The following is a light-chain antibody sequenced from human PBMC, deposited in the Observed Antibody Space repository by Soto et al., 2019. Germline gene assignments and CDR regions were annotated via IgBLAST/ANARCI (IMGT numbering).Light chain of an antibody. CDR3: QVWDSRSDHVV. V-gene: IGLV3-21*02. CDR1: NIGSKG. J-gene: IGLJ2*01. CDR2: DDR. Sequence: SYELTQPPSVSVAPGQTARIPCGGNNIGSKGVHWYQQSPGLAPVLVVYDDRDRPSGIPERFSGSNSGNTATLTISRVEDGDEADYYCQVWDSRSDHVVFGGGTKLTVL.